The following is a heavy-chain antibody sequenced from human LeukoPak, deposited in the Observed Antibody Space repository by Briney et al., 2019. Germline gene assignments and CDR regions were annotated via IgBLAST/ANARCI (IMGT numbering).Heavy chain of an antibody. V-gene: IGHV3-23*01. J-gene: IGHJ5*02. CDR3: AKMYYYDSSGYCLRSSWFDP. D-gene: IGHD3-22*01. CDR1: GFTFSSYG. Sequence: GGSLRLSCAASGFTFSSYGMSWVRQAPGKGLEWVSAISGSGGSTYYADSVKGRFTISRDNSKNTLYLQMNSLRAEDTAVYYCAKMYYYDSSGYCLRSSWFDPWGQGTLVTVSS. CDR2: ISGSGGST.